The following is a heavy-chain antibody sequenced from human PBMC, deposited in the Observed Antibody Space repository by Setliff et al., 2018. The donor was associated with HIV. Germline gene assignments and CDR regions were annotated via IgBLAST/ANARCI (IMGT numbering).Heavy chain of an antibody. CDR1: GGSISSNY. J-gene: IGHJ3*02. D-gene: IGHD2-15*01. CDR2: IYYSGST. Sequence: NPSETLSLTCTVSGGSISSNYWSWMRQPPGKGLEWIGHIYYSGSTNYNPSLKSRVTISVDTSRNQFSLNLSSVTAADTAVYYCARFPLLHKNAFDIWGQGTMVTVSS. V-gene: IGHV4-59*01. CDR3: ARFPLLHKNAFDI.